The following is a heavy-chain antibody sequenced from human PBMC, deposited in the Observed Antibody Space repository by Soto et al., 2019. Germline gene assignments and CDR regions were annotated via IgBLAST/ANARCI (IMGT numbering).Heavy chain of an antibody. V-gene: IGHV4-61*08. Sequence: SETLSLTCTVSGGSISRGGYSWSWIRQPPGKGLEWIGYIYYSASPNYNAFFKSRVTISVDTSKNQFSLKLTSVTASDTALYYCARQRVIPGTPTNWFDPWGQGTLVTVSS. CDR2: IYYSASP. CDR3: ARQRVIPGTPTNWFDP. CDR1: GGSISRGGYS. J-gene: IGHJ5*02. D-gene: IGHD2-15*01.